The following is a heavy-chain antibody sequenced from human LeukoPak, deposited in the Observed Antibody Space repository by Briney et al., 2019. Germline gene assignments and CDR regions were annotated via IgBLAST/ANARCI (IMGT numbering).Heavy chain of an antibody. CDR3: AKNRALHEIDY. J-gene: IGHJ4*02. CDR2: ISSSGSTI. D-gene: IGHD2-21*01. CDR1: GFTFSDYY. Sequence: PGGSLRLSCAASGFTFSDYYMSWIRQAPGKGLEWVSYISSSGSTIYYADSVKGRFTISRDNSKNTLYLQMNSLIAGDTAIYYCAKNRALHEIDYWGQGTLVTVSS. V-gene: IGHV3-11*01.